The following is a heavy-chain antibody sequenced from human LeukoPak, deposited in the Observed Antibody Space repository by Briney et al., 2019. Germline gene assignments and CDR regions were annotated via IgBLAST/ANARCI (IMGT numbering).Heavy chain of an antibody. Sequence: GGSLRLSCAASGLTFSIYTMNWVSQAPPKGLEWVSSISSSSTYIYYADSVKGRFTISRDNAKNSLYLQMNSLRAEDTAVYYCARDLHSGEVDIWGQGTMVTVSS. V-gene: IGHV3-21*01. CDR3: ARDLHSGEVDI. CDR1: GLTFSIYT. D-gene: IGHD7-27*01. J-gene: IGHJ3*02. CDR2: ISSSSTYI.